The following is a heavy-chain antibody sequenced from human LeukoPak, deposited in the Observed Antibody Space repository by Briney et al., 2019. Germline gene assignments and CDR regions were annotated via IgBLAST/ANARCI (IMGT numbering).Heavy chain of an antibody. V-gene: IGHV3-9*01. CDR2: ISWNSGSI. CDR3: AKDNRRHYTSGPNPDSLH. J-gene: IGHJ4*02. CDR1: GFIFNNYA. D-gene: IGHD6-19*01. Sequence: GGSLRLSCAVSGFIFNNYAMHWVRQPPGKGLEWVSGISWNSGSIDYADSVKGRFTISRDNAKNSLYLQMNSLRVEDTAFYYCAKDNRRHYTSGPNPDSLHWGQGALVTVSS.